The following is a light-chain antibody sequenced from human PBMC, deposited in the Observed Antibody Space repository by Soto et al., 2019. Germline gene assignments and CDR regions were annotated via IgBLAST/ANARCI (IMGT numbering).Light chain of an antibody. V-gene: IGKV1-9*01. J-gene: IGKJ1*01. Sequence: DIQLTQSPSFLSASVGDRVIITCRASQDIASYLAWYQKKPGKAPKLLIYAASTLQSGVPSRFSGSGSVTEFTLTISSLQPEDFATSYCQQINNDPWSFGQGTKVEIK. CDR3: QQINNDPWS. CDR2: AAS. CDR1: QDIASY.